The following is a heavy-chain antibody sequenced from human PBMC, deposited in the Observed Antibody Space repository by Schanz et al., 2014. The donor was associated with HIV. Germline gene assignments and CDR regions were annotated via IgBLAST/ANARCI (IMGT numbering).Heavy chain of an antibody. CDR2: IKEDGIEK. CDR1: GFRFRSYL. J-gene: IGHJ5*02. D-gene: IGHD3-3*01. CDR3: ASDGVRATWFHH. Sequence: DVQLVESGGSLVQPGGPLRLSCAASGFRFRSYLMSWVRQAPGKGLEWVANIKEDGIEKYYVDSVKGRFSISRDNSKNTLYLQMNSLRIEDTAVYYCASDGVRATWFHHWGQGTLVTVSS. V-gene: IGHV3-7*03.